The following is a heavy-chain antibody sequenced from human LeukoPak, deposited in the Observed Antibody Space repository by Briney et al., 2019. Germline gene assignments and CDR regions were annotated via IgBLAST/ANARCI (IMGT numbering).Heavy chain of an antibody. V-gene: IGHV4-61*02. CDR1: GRSITSGSYY. CDR2: IYTSGST. Sequence: SETLSLTCTVSGRSITSGSYYWSWIRQPAGKGLECIGRIYTSGSTNYNPSLKSRVTISVDTSKNQFSLKLSSVTAADTAVYYCARDMRGNIYGYRPTEIYWFFDLWGRGTLVTVSS. D-gene: IGHD5-18*01. J-gene: IGHJ2*01. CDR3: ARDMRGNIYGYRPTEIYWFFDL.